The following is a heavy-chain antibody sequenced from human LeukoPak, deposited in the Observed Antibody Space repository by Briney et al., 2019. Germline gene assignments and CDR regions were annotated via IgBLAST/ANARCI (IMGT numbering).Heavy chain of an antibody. CDR1: GGTFSSYA. CDR3: ARSYCSGGSCPPYGMDV. D-gene: IGHD2-15*01. Sequence: SVKVSCKASGGTFSSYAISWVRQAPGQGLEWMGGIIPIFGTANYAQKFQGRVTITADESTSTAYMELSSLRSEDTAVYYCARSYCSGGSCPPYGMDVWGQGTTVTVSS. V-gene: IGHV1-69*13. J-gene: IGHJ6*02. CDR2: IIPIFGTA.